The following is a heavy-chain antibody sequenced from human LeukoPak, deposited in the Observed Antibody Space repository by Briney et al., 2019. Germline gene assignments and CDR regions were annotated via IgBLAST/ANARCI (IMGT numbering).Heavy chain of an antibody. CDR2: IYSGGST. Sequence: GGSLRLSCAASGFXVSSNYISWVRQAPGKGLEWVSDIYSGGSTYYADSVKGRFTISRDNSKNTLYLQMNSLRAEDTAVYYCARDGFSSGYPYDAFDIWGQGTMVTVSS. J-gene: IGHJ3*02. D-gene: IGHD3-22*01. CDR3: ARDGFSSGYPYDAFDI. V-gene: IGHV3-53*01. CDR1: GFXVSSNY.